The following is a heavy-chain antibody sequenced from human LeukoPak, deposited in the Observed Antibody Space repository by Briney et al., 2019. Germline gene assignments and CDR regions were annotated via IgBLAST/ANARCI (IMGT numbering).Heavy chain of an antibody. CDR3: ARDPPSYYYDSSGYSEAQN. Sequence: GGSLRLSCAASGFTFSSYSMNWVRQAPGKGLEWVSSISSSSSYMYYADSVKGRFTISRDNAKNSLYLQMNSLRAEDTAVYYCARDPPSYYYDSSGYSEAQNWGQGTLVTVSS. CDR2: ISSSSSYM. D-gene: IGHD3-22*01. V-gene: IGHV3-21*01. CDR1: GFTFSSYS. J-gene: IGHJ4*02.